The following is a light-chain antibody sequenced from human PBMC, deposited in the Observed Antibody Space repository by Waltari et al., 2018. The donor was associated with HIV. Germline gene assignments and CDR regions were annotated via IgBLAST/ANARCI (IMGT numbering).Light chain of an antibody. CDR2: DAS. V-gene: IGKV3-11*01. J-gene: IGKJ4*01. CDR3: QHCDSWPPT. Sequence: DIVLTQSPATLSLSPGERATLYCRASQRVRTYLAWYQRKPGHAPRLLVYDASMRSTGVPARFIGSGSETDFTLTISGLEPEDVGFYYCQHCDSWPPTFGGGTRVEI. CDR1: QRVRTY.